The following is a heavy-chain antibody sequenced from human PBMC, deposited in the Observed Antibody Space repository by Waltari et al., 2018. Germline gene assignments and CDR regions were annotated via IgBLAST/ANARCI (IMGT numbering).Heavy chain of an antibody. V-gene: IGHV4-38-2*01. CDR2: VYHRGTT. CDR3: ARATCSHGGCSMYYFYYYMDV. D-gene: IGHD1-26*01. CDR1: GDSISSGFY. J-gene: IGHJ6*03. Sequence: QVQLRESGPGLVKSSETLTITCDVSGDSISSGFYWAWIRQPPGKGPEWIGSVYHRGTTFYNPSLKSRVTMSVDTSKKHFSLSLTSVTAADTAVYYCARATCSHGGCSMYYFYYYMDVWGKGITVTVSS.